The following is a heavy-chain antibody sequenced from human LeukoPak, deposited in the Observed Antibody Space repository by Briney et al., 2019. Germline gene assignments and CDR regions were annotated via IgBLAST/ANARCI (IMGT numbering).Heavy chain of an antibody. CDR2: ISAYNGNT. D-gene: IGHD5-24*01. J-gene: IGHJ3*02. CDR3: AREGEMATISGAPDAFDI. Sequence: ASVKVSCKASGYTFTSYGISWVRQAPGQGLEWMGWISAYNGNTNHAQKLQGRVTMTTDTSTSTAYMELRSLRSDDTAVFYCAREGEMATISGAPDAFDIWGQGTMVTVSS. CDR1: GYTFTSYG. V-gene: IGHV1-18*01.